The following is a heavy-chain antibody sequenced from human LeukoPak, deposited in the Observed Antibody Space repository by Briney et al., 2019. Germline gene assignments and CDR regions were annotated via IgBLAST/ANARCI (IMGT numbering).Heavy chain of an antibody. Sequence: PGGSLRLSCAASGLTFSSYSMNWVRQAPGKGLEWVSYISSSGNTKYYADSVKGRFTISRDNAKNSLYLQMNSLRAEDTAVYYCARDHRDSSGWYHYYYYMDVWGKGTTVTISS. V-gene: IGHV3-48*04. CDR2: ISSSGNTK. J-gene: IGHJ6*03. D-gene: IGHD6-19*01. CDR1: GLTFSSYS. CDR3: ARDHRDSSGWYHYYYYMDV.